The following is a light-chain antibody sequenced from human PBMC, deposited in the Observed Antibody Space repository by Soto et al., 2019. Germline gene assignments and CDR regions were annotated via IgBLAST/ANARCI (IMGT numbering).Light chain of an antibody. Sequence: EIVLTQSPATLSLSPGERATLSCRASQSVGRYLAWYQQKPGQAPRLLIYDAFNRATGIPARFSGSGSGTDFTLTISSLEPEDFAIYYCQQRNNGPPLGITFGQGTRLEIK. V-gene: IGKV3-11*01. CDR2: DAF. CDR3: QQRNNGPPLGIT. CDR1: QSVGRY. J-gene: IGKJ5*01.